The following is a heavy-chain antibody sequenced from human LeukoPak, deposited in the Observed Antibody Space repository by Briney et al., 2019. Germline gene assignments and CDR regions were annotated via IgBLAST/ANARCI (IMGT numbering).Heavy chain of an antibody. Sequence: PSETLSLTCAVYGGSFSGYYWSWLRQPPGKGLEWIGEINHSGTTNYNPSLKSRVTISIDTAKNQFSLRLSSVTAADTAVYYCANGRGYSKTLWYYYMDVWGKGTTVTVSS. CDR3: ANGRGYSKTLWYYYMDV. CDR1: GGSFSGYY. J-gene: IGHJ6*03. D-gene: IGHD6-13*01. CDR2: INHSGTT. V-gene: IGHV4-34*01.